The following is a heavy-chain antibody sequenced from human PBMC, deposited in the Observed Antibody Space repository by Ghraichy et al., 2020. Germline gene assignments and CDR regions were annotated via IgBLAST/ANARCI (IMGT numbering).Heavy chain of an antibody. CDR2: ISWNSGSI. D-gene: IGHD6-19*01. J-gene: IGHJ4*02. CDR3: AKDLGTIGQWLASPFDY. Sequence: GGSLRLSCAASGFTFDDYAMHWVRQAPGKGLEWVSGISWNSGSIGYADSVKGRFTISRDNAKNSLYLQMNSLRAEDTALYYCAKDLGTIGQWLASPFDYWGQGTLVTVSS. CDR1: GFTFDDYA. V-gene: IGHV3-9*01.